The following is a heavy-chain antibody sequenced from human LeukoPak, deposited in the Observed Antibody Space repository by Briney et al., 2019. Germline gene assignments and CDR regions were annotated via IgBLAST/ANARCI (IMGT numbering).Heavy chain of an antibody. CDR1: GGSISLYY. J-gene: IGHJ4*01. CDR3: VRGERLGADY. Sequence: PSETLSLTCSVFGGSISLYYWTWIRQTPGKGLEWLGYVYYVGSTTYNPSLKGRLTISVDTSKDQFSLKLTSVTAADTAVYYCVRGERLGADYWGHGTLVTVSS. CDR2: VYYVGST. V-gene: IGHV4-59*01. D-gene: IGHD3-10*01.